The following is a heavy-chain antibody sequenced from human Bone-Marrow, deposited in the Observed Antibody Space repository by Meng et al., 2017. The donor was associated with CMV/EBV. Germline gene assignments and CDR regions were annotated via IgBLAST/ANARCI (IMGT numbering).Heavy chain of an antibody. CDR3: AKDAANSCSGGSCYRPDLDY. CDR2: TWYDGSNK. CDR1: GFTFNSYG. D-gene: IGHD2-15*01. J-gene: IGHJ4*02. V-gene: IGHV3-30*02. Sequence: GGSLRLSCAASGFTFNSYGMHWVRQAPGKGLEWVTFTWYDGSNKYYADSVKGRFTISRDNSKNTLYLQMNSLRAEDTAVYYCAKDAANSCSGGSCYRPDLDYWGQGTLVTVSS.